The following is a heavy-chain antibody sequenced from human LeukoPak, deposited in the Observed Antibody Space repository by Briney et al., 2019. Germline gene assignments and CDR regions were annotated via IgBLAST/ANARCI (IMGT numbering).Heavy chain of an antibody. Sequence: GGSLRLSCAASGFTFSSHGMNWVRQAPGKGLEWVSGISPSGGITYYTDSVKGRFTISRDNSKNTLYLQMNSLRGEDTAVYYCAKGRQLRRSDASDIWGQGTMVTVSS. D-gene: IGHD1-26*01. V-gene: IGHV3-23*01. CDR2: ISPSGGIT. J-gene: IGHJ3*02. CDR1: GFTFSSHG. CDR3: AKGRQLRRSDASDI.